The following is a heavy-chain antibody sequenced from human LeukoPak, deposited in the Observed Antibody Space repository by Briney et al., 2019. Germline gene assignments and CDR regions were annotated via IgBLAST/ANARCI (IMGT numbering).Heavy chain of an antibody. CDR3: ARAWESIAGYYFDY. CDR1: GYTLSSYH. CDR2: INPSFNPGVDVT. V-gene: IGHV1-46*01. Sequence: GASVKVSCKASGYTLSSYHIHWVRQAPGQGLEWMGKINPSFNPGVDVTSYAQKFQGRVTMTRDTSTNTAYMELSSLRSEDTAVYYCARAWESIAGYYFDYWGQGTLVTVSS. J-gene: IGHJ4*02. D-gene: IGHD1-26*01.